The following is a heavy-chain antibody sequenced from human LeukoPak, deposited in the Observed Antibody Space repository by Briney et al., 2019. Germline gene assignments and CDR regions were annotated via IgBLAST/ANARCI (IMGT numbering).Heavy chain of an antibody. CDR2: IYTSGST. CDR3: ARDRPHGGSGYFFDY. CDR1: GGSISSGSYY. D-gene: IGHD3-22*01. V-gene: IGHV4-61*02. J-gene: IGHJ4*02. Sequence: SQTLSLTCTVSGGSISSGSYYWSWIRQPAGKGLEWIGRIYTSGSTNYNPSLKSRVTMSLDTSKNQFSLKLSPVTAADTAVYYCARDRPHGGSGYFFDYWGQGTLVTVSS.